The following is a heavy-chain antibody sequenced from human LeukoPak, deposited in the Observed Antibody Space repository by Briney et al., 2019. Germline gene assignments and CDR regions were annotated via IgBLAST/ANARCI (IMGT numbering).Heavy chain of an antibody. J-gene: IGHJ4*02. V-gene: IGHV1-18*01. CDR2: ISAYNGNT. CDR1: GYTFASYG. D-gene: IGHD2-15*01. CDR3: ARDPRARRYCCGGSSCMYYFDY. Sequence: ASVKVSCKASGYTFASYGISWVRQAPGQGLEWMGWISAYNGNTNYAQKLQGRVTMTTDTSTSTAYMELRSLRSDDTAVYYCARDPRARRYCCGGSSCMYYFDYWGQGTLVTVSS.